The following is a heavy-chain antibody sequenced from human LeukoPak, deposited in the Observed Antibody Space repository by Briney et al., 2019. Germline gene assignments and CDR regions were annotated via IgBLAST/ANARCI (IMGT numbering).Heavy chain of an antibody. CDR3: ARRASGGKPPADY. J-gene: IGHJ4*02. Sequence: LAGGSLRLSCAASGFTVSSNYMSWVRQAPGRGLEWVSVIYSGGSTYYPDSVKGRFTLSRGTSTNTLCLQMNSLRAEDTAVYYCARRASGGKPPADYWGQGTLVTVSS. CDR2: IYSGGST. V-gene: IGHV3-66*02. CDR1: GFTVSSNY. D-gene: IGHD4-23*01.